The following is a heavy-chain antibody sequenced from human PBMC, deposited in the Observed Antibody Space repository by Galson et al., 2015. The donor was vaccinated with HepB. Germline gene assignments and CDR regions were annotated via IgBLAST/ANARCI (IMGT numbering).Heavy chain of an antibody. D-gene: IGHD6-19*01. CDR3: AKGTREAVASKFDY. J-gene: IGHJ4*02. CDR1: GFTFSSYG. CDR2: ISYDGSNK. Sequence: CAASGFTFSSYGMHWVRQAPGKGLEWVAVISYDGSNKYYADSVKGRFTISRDNSKNTLYLQMNSLRAEDTAVYYCAKGTREAVASKFDYWGQGTLVTVSS. V-gene: IGHV3-30*18.